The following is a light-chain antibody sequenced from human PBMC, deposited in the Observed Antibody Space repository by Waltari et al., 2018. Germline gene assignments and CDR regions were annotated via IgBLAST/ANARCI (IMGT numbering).Light chain of an antibody. CDR3: QQYNSWPLT. J-gene: IGKJ4*01. CDR2: GAS. V-gene: IGKV3-15*01. Sequence: EIVMTQSPATLSVYPGERATLSCRASQSVSNNLAWFQHKPGQAPRFLIYGASTRAAGIPARFSGSGSGADFTLTISSLQSEDFALYYCQQYNSWPLTFGGGTKVEIK. CDR1: QSVSNN.